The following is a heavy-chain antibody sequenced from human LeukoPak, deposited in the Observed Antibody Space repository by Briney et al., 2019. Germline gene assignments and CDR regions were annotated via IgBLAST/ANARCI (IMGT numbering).Heavy chain of an antibody. J-gene: IGHJ4*02. D-gene: IGHD3-10*01. CDR2: INARATSP. Sequence: PGGSLRLSCAASGFTFSNYAMSWVRQAPGKGLEWLASINARATSPYYADSVKGRFAISRDNSENTLHLQMTSLRADDTAVYCCAKESWFGEPSLDHWGQGALVTVSA. V-gene: IGHV3-23*01. CDR3: AKESWFGEPSLDH. CDR1: GFTFSNYA.